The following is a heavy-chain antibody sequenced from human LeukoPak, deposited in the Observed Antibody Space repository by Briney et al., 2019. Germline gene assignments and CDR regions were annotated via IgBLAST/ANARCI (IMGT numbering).Heavy chain of an antibody. J-gene: IGHJ4*02. Sequence: SQTLSLTCAISGDSVSSNSAAWNCVRQSPSRGLEWLGRTYYRSKWYIDYAVSVKSRISINPDTSKNLFSLHLNSVTPEDTAVYYCVRILPGASYSFDYWGQGTLVTVSS. V-gene: IGHV6-1*01. CDR2: TYYRSKWYI. CDR1: GDSVSSNSAA. D-gene: IGHD4/OR15-4a*01. CDR3: VRILPGASYSFDY.